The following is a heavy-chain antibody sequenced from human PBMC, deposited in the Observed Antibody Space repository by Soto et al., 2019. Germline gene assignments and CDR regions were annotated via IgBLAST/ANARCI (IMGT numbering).Heavy chain of an antibody. V-gene: IGHV3-48*02. CDR3: ARDPDELDY. CDR2: ISRSSSFI. Sequence: EVQLVESGGGLVQPGGSLRLSCAASGFALSSYSMNWVRQAPGRGLEWVSYISRSSSFIHYADSVKGRFTISRDNAKNSLFLQMNSLRDEDTAVYYCARDPDELDYWGQGTLVTVSS. CDR1: GFALSSYS. J-gene: IGHJ4*02.